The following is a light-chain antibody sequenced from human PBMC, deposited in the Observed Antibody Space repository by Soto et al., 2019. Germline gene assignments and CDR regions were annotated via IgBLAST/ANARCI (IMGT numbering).Light chain of an antibody. CDR3: GTWDSRMSAYI. V-gene: IGLV1-51*01. J-gene: IGLJ1*01. CDR2: DNN. CDR1: SSNIGKNY. Sequence: QSVLTQPPSVSAAPGQKVTISCSGSSSNIGKNYVSWYQQLPGTAPKLLTYDNNKRPSGIPDRFSGSKSGTSATLDITGLQTADEADYYCGTWDSRMSAYIYGTGPKVTLL.